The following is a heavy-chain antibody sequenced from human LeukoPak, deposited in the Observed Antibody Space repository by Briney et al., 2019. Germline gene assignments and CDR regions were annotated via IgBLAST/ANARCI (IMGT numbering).Heavy chain of an antibody. D-gene: IGHD2-2*02. CDR2: IWYDGSNK. J-gene: IGHJ5*02. CDR1: GFTFSSYD. CDR3: ARGVPAAISWFDP. Sequence: GGTLRLSCAASGFTFSSYDMHWVRQAPGKGLEWVAVIWYDGSNKYYADSVKGRFTISRDNSKNTLYLQMNSLRAEDTAVYYCARGVPAAISWFDPWGQGTLVTVSS. V-gene: IGHV3-33*01.